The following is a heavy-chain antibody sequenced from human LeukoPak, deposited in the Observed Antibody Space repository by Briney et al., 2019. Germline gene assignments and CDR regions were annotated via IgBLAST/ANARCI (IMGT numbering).Heavy chain of an antibody. CDR1: GFTFSSYG. V-gene: IGHV3-30*18. J-gene: IGHJ4*02. Sequence: GGSLRLSCAASGFTFSSYGMHWVRQAPGKGLEWVAVISYDGSNKYYADSVKGGFTISRDNSKHTLYRQMNSLRAEDTSVYCCEKQSHGVRAWLDYWGQGTLATVS. D-gene: IGHD1-26*01. CDR2: ISYDGSNK. CDR3: EKQSHGVRAWLDY.